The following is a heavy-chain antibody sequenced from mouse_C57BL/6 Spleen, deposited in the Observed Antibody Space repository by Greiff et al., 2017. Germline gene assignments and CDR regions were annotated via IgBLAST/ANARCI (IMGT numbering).Heavy chain of an antibody. D-gene: IGHD1-1*01. Sequence: QVRLQQPGAELVMPGASVKLSCKASGYTFTSYWMHWVKQRPGQGLEWIGEIDPSDSYTNYNQKFKGKSTLTVDKSSSTAYMQLSSLTSEDSAVYDCARRDHYDDSSPFGGWGQCTTLTVSS. CDR1: GYTFTSYW. V-gene: IGHV1-69*01. J-gene: IGHJ2*01. CDR3: ARRDHYDDSSPFGG. CDR2: IDPSDSYT.